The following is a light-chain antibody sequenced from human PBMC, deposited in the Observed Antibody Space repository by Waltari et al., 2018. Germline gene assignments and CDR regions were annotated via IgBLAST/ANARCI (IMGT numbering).Light chain of an antibody. Sequence: DIVMTQSPYSLAVSLGERATVDCKSILIVLFSSDNKNYLAWYKQKPGQPPKVLIYWASTRESGVPDRFSGSGSGTDFTLTISSLQAEDVAVYYCQQYYSNEVTFGGGTKVEIK. CDR3: QQYYSNEVT. V-gene: IGKV4-1*01. CDR2: WAS. J-gene: IGKJ4*01. CDR1: LIVLFSSDNKNY.